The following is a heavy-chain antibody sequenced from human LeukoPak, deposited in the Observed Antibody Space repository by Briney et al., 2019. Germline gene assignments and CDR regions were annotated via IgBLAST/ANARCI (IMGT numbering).Heavy chain of an antibody. J-gene: IGHJ6*04. Sequence: GGSLRLSCAASGFTFNNYDITWVRQAPGKGLGWVSKISGSGGTTYYADSVKGRFTISRDNAKNSLYLQMNSLRAEDTAVYYCAELGITMIGGVWGKGTTVTISS. D-gene: IGHD3-10*02. CDR1: GFTFNNYD. V-gene: IGHV3-48*03. CDR2: ISGSGGTT. CDR3: AELGITMIGGV.